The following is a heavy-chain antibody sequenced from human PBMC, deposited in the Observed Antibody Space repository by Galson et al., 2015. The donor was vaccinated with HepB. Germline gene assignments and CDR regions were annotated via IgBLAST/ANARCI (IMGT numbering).Heavy chain of an antibody. J-gene: IGHJ4*02. Sequence: SLRLSCAASGFTFSTYAMSWVRQVPGKGLGWVSAISGSGGTTYYADSVKGRSTISRDNSKNTLHLQVNSLRAEDTAFYYCARGGRGSRNYFDYWGQGTLVTVSS. D-gene: IGHD3-16*01. CDR1: GFTFSTYA. V-gene: IGHV3-23*01. CDR2: ISGSGGTT. CDR3: ARGGRGSRNYFDY.